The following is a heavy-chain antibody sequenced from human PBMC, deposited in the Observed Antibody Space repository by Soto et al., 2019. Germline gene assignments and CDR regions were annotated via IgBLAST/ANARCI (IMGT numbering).Heavy chain of an antibody. Sequence: PLRLSCAASGFTFSSYGMHWVRQAPGKGLEWVAVIPYDGSNTYYVDSGRGRFTISRDSSKNTLYLQMNSLKAEDTAMYYCAKEKAAGANYYYGIDVWGQGTTVTVSS. V-gene: IGHV3-30*18. D-gene: IGHD6-13*01. J-gene: IGHJ6*02. CDR2: IPYDGSNT. CDR1: GFTFSSYG. CDR3: AKEKAAGANYYYGIDV.